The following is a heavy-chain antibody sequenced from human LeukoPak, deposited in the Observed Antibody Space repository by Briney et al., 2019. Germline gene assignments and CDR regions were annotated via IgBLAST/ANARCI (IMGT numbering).Heavy chain of an antibody. J-gene: IGHJ6*03. CDR2: ISSSSSYI. CDR3: ARDVTTEIWEFYYYMDV. D-gene: IGHD4-11*01. V-gene: IGHV3-21*01. Sequence: GGSLRLSCAASGFTFSSYSMNWVRQAPGKGLEWVSSISSSSSYIYYADSVKGRFTISRDNAKNSLYLQMNSLRAEDTAVYYCARDVTTEIWEFYYYMDVWGKGTTVTVSS. CDR1: GFTFSSYS.